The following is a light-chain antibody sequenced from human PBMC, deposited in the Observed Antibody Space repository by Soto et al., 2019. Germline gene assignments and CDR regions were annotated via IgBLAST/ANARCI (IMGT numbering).Light chain of an antibody. CDR3: QQSFRSPFS. CDR1: ESITGY. V-gene: IGKV1-39*01. Sequence: DIQVTQSPSTLSASIGDRVTITCRASESITGYVNWYQQKPGKAPNLLIHAASRLQSGVPSRFSGSGSGTDFTLTIDAMKPEDFAIYYCQQSFRSPFSFGPGTRVDLK. CDR2: AAS. J-gene: IGKJ3*01.